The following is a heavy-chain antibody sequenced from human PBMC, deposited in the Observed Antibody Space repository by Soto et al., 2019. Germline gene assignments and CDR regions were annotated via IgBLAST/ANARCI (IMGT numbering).Heavy chain of an antibody. Sequence: SETLSLTCTVSGGSISSSSYYWGWIRQPPGKGLEWIGSIYYSGSTYYNPSLKSRVTISVDTSKNQFSLKLSSVTAADTAVYYCARHIYYDILTGSLFDPWGQGTLVTVSS. CDR1: GGSISSSSYY. CDR2: IYYSGST. CDR3: ARHIYYDILTGSLFDP. D-gene: IGHD3-9*01. V-gene: IGHV4-39*01. J-gene: IGHJ5*02.